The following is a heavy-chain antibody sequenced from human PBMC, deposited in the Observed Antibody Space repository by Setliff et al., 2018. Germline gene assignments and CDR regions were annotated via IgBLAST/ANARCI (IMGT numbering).Heavy chain of an antibody. CDR1: GFTFNKHG. J-gene: IGHJ6*02. CDR2: INWDGRTT. CDR3: ARDSVASLYNFWSGPHYYYYGMDV. D-gene: IGHD3-3*01. V-gene: IGHV3-20*01. Sequence: GGSLRLSCAASGFTFNKHGMSWVRQAPGKGLEWVSTINWDGRTTGYADSVKGRFTISRDNAKNSLYLQMNSLRAEDTALYHCARDSVASLYNFWSGPHYYYYGMDVWGQGTTVTVSS.